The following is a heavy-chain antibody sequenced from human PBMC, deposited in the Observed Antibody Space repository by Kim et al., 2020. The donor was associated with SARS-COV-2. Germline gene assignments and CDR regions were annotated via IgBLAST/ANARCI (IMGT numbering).Heavy chain of an antibody. V-gene: IGHV3-66*01. Sequence: GGSLRLSCAASGFTVSSNYMSWVRQAPGKGLEWVSGIYSDAGTNYADSVKGRFTISRDNSKNTLYLQMNSLRAEDTAMYYCARRGLVDYWGQGTLVTVSS. CDR2: IYSDAGT. J-gene: IGHJ4*02. CDR1: GFTVSSNY. CDR3: ARRGLVDY. D-gene: IGHD3-16*01.